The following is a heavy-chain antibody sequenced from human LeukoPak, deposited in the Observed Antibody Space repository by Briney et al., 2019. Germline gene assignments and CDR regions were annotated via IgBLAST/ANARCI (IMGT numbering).Heavy chain of an antibody. D-gene: IGHD3-22*01. CDR3: VRQYYYDSSVNFQH. CDR2: IIPIFGTA. J-gene: IGHJ1*01. CDR1: GGTFSSYA. Sequence: GASVKVSCKASGGTFSSYAISWVRQAPGQGLEWMGGIIPIFGTANYAQKFQGRVTITADESTSTAYMELRSLRSDDTAVYYCVRQYYYDSSVNFQHWGQGTLVTVSS. V-gene: IGHV1-69*13.